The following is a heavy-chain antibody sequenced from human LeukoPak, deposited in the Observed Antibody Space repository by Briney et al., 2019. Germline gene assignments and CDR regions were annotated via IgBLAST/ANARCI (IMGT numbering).Heavy chain of an antibody. D-gene: IGHD4-17*01. V-gene: IGHV3-33*06. J-gene: IGHJ4*02. CDR3: AKDVGLRYFFDY. Sequence: PAGGSLRLSCAASGFTFNSYGMHWVRQAPGKGREWVALIWYDGSKKDYAGSVKGRFTISRDSSKNTLFLQMNSLRAEDTAVYYCAKDVGLRYFFDYWGQGTLVTVSS. CDR1: GFTFNSYG. CDR2: IWYDGSKK.